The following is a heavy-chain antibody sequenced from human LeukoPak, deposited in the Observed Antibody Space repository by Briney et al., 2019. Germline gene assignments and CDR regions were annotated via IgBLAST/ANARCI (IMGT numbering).Heavy chain of an antibody. CDR2: INPSGGST. Sequence: ASVKVSCKASGYTFTSYYMHWVRQAPGQGLEWMGIINPSGGSTSYAQKFQGRVTMTRDMSTSTVYMELSSLRSEDTAVYYCARVLWYSSSWYSSGWYGYMDVWGNGTTVTVSS. J-gene: IGHJ6*03. V-gene: IGHV1-46*01. CDR1: GYTFTSYY. CDR3: ARVLWYSSSWYSSGWYGYMDV. D-gene: IGHD6-19*01.